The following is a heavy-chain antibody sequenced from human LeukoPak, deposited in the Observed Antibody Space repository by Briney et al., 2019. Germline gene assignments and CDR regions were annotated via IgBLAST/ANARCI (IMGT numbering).Heavy chain of an antibody. Sequence: GSLRLSCAASGFTVSSNYMSWVRQAPGKGLEWVSVIYSSGSTYYADSVKGRFTISRDNSKNTLYLQMNSLRAEDTAVYYCAREGRIAVAGFDYWGQGTLVTVSS. V-gene: IGHV3-53*01. CDR3: AREGRIAVAGFDY. D-gene: IGHD6-13*01. CDR1: GFTVSSNY. CDR2: IYSSGST. J-gene: IGHJ4*02.